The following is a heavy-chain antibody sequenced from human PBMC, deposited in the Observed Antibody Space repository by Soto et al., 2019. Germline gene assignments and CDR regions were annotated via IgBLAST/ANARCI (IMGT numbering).Heavy chain of an antibody. D-gene: IGHD3-10*01. CDR2: IIPIFGTA. Sequence: QVQLVQSGAEVKKPGSSVKVSCKASGGTFSSYAISWVRQAPGQGLEWMGGIIPIFGTANYAQKFQGRVTSTADEATSTAYMELGSLRSEDTAVYYCAREVLCFGESLPWYFDLWGRGTLVTVSS. CDR1: GGTFSSYA. J-gene: IGHJ2*01. V-gene: IGHV1-69*12. CDR3: AREVLCFGESLPWYFDL.